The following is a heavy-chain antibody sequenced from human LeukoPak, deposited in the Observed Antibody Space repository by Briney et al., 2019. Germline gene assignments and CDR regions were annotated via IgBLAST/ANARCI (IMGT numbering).Heavy chain of an antibody. D-gene: IGHD5-24*01. CDR3: ARRIQGMAPYYFDY. J-gene: IGHJ4*02. CDR2: IQHDGGVT. CDR1: GFSFSTTW. Sequence: PGGSLRLSCAASGFSFSTTWMSWVRQAPGKGLEWVAIIQHDGGVTFYVDSVKGRFTISRDNAKNTLYLQMNSLRAEDTAVYYCARRIQGMAPYYFDYWGQGTLVTVSS. V-gene: IGHV3-7*01.